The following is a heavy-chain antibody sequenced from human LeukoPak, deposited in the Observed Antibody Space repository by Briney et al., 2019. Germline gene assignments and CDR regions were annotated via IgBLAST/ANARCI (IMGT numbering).Heavy chain of an antibody. CDR1: GFTFSSSG. CDR3: ANDSSIAAACRLGFDY. Sequence: GGSLRLSCAASGFTFSSSGMHWVRQAPGKGLEWLAFIRYDGSDKYYADSVKGRFTISRDNSKNTLFLQMSSLRPEDTAVYYCANDSSIAAACRLGFDYWGQGTLVTVSS. J-gene: IGHJ4*02. CDR2: IRYDGSDK. V-gene: IGHV3-30*02. D-gene: IGHD6-13*01.